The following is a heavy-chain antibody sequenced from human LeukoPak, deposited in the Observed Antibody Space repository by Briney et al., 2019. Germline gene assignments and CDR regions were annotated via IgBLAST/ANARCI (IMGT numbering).Heavy chain of an antibody. CDR2: IYHSGST. CDR3: ARGFRDYVWGSYRYCWFDP. J-gene: IGHJ5*02. D-gene: IGHD3-16*02. V-gene: IGHV4-4*02. CDR1: GGSISSDNW. Sequence: PSGTLSLTCAVSGGSISSDNWWSWVRQPPGKGLEWIGEIYHSGSTTYNSSLKSRVTMSVDKSRNQFSLKLSSVTAADTAVYYCARGFRDYVWGSYRYCWFDPWGQGTLVTVSS.